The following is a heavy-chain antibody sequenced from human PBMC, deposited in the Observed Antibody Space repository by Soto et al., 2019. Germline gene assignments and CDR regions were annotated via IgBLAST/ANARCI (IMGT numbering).Heavy chain of an antibody. V-gene: IGHV1-69*02. CDR3: AILKEGLGYCSSTSCPFDP. CDR1: GGTFSSYT. D-gene: IGHD2-2*01. J-gene: IGHJ5*02. Sequence: SVKVSCKASGGTFSSYTISWVRQAPGQGLEWMGRIIPILGIANYAQKFQGRVTITADKSTSTAYMELSSLRSEDTAVYYCAILKEGLGYCSSTSCPFDPWGQGTLVTVSS. CDR2: IIPILGIA.